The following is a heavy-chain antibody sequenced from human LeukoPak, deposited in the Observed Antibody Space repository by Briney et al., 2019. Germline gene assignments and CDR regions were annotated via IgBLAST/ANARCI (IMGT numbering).Heavy chain of an antibody. CDR3: AKGGKWDVTPFDY. J-gene: IGHJ4*02. V-gene: IGHV3-48*01. D-gene: IGHD1-26*01. CDR1: GFTFSSYS. CDR2: ISSSSTI. Sequence: GGSLRLSCAASGFTFSSYSMNWVRQAPGKGLEWVSYISSSSTIYYADSVKGRFTISRDNSKNTLYLQVNSLRAEDTAVYYCAKGGKWDVTPFDYWGQGTLVTVSS.